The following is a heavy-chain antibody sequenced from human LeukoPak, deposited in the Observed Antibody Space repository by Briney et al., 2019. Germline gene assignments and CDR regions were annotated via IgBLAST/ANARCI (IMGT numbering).Heavy chain of an antibody. J-gene: IGHJ6*02. CDR2: IYHSGST. Sequence: SETLPLTCAVSGGSISSGGYSWSWIRQPPGKGLEWIGYIYHSGSTYYNPSLKSRVTISVDRSKNQFSLKLSSVTAADTAVYYCARVIGGAGSGYYYYGMDVWGQGTTVTVSS. CDR1: GGSISSGGYS. V-gene: IGHV4-30-2*01. D-gene: IGHD1-26*01. CDR3: ARVIGGAGSGYYYYGMDV.